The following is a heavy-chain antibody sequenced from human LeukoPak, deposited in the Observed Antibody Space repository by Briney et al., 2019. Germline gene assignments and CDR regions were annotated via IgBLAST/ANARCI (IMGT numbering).Heavy chain of an antibody. CDR1: GFTFSEYT. D-gene: IGHD3-22*01. CDR3: ARGRSDSGAYCYFGS. J-gene: IGHJ4*02. V-gene: IGHV3-30*03. Sequence: GGSLRLSCAASGFTFSEYTMDWVRQAPSKGLEWVAAISHDGREIYYADSVKGRFTISRDDSMSTMYLQMNSLRAEDTALYYCARGRSDSGAYCYFGSWGQGTPVTVSS. CDR2: ISHDGREI.